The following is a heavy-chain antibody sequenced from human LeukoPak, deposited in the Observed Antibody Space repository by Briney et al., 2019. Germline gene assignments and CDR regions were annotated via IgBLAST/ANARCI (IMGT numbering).Heavy chain of an antibody. V-gene: IGHV3-73*01. CDR3: SRSGGDGATGE. CDR2: IASKGKNYAT. Sequence: PGGSLRLSCATSGFTFSASAINWVRQASGKGLEWVGRIASKGKNYATEYAASVKGRFTISRDDSKNTAYLRMNSLQTEDTAVYYCSRSGGDGATGEWGQGTLVTVSS. CDR1: GFTFSASA. J-gene: IGHJ4*02. D-gene: IGHD1-26*01.